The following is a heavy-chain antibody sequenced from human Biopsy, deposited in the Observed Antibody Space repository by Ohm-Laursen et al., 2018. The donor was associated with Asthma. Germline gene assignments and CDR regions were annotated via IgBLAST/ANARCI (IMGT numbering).Heavy chain of an antibody. J-gene: IGHJ4*02. Sequence: GTLSLTCTVSGGSITSSSYYWGWIRQPPGKGMEWIGSMYHSGSPYYHPSLKSRATISVDTSKNQLSLKMSSVTAADTALYFCVRHQYSSSWSTFDYWGQGALVTVSS. CDR1: GGSITSSSYY. D-gene: IGHD3-22*01. CDR3: VRHQYSSSWSTFDY. V-gene: IGHV4-39*01. CDR2: MYHSGSP.